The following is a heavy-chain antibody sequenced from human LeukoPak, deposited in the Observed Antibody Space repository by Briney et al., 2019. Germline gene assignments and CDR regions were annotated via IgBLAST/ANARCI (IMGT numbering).Heavy chain of an antibody. D-gene: IGHD3-3*01. CDR2: IYYSGST. CDR1: GVSISSGGYY. J-gene: IGHJ2*01. CDR3: ARRTIFGVVKGDWYFDL. Sequence: SQTLSLTCTVSGVSISSGGYYWSWIRQHPGKGLEWIGYIYYSGSTYYNPSLKSRVAISVDPSKNQFSLKLSSVTAADTAVYYCARRTIFGVVKGDWYFDLWGRGTLVTVSS. V-gene: IGHV4-31*03.